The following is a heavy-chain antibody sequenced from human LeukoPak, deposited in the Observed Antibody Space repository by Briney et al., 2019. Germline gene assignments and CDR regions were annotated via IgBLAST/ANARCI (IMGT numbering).Heavy chain of an antibody. CDR2: ISSSGSTI. J-gene: IGHJ4*02. CDR1: GFTFSSYE. Sequence: GGSLRLSCAASGFTFSSYEMSWVRQAPGKGLEWVSYISSSGSTIYYADSVKGRFTISRDNAKDSLYLQMNSLRAEDTAVYYCARGLWFGELLDQPDFDYWGQGTLVTVSS. CDR3: ARGLWFGELLDQPDFDY. D-gene: IGHD3-10*01. V-gene: IGHV3-48*03.